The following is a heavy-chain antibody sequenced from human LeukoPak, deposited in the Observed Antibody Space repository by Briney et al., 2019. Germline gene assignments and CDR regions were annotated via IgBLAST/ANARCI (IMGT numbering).Heavy chain of an antibody. J-gene: IGHJ3*02. D-gene: IGHD3-22*01. CDR2: ISYSGST. Sequence: SETLSLTCTVSGGSISSYYWSWIRQPPGKGLEWIGSISYSGSTYYNPSLKSRVAISVDTSKNQFSLKLSSVTAADTAVYYCARVSGITMIVVLQSDAFDIWGQGTLVTVSS. CDR1: GGSISSYY. CDR3: ARVSGITMIVVLQSDAFDI. V-gene: IGHV4-59*12.